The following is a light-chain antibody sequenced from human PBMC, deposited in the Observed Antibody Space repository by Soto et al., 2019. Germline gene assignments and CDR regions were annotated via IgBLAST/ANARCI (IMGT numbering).Light chain of an antibody. Sequence: QSALTQPPSAPGSPGQSVTISCTGTSSDVGRYNYVSWYQQNPGKAPKLLIYEVTKRPSGVPDRFSGSKSGNTASLTVSGLQAEDEGDYYCSSYAGSNNLVFGGGTKLTVL. J-gene: IGLJ3*02. CDR2: EVT. CDR1: SSDVGRYNY. V-gene: IGLV2-8*01. CDR3: SSYAGSNNLV.